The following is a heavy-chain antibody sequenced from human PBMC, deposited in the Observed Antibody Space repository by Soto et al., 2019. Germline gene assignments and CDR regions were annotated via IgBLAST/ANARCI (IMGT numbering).Heavy chain of an antibody. CDR3: ARDSRQQLVRGGWFDP. V-gene: IGHV4-61*01. CDR2: IYYSGST. D-gene: IGHD6-13*01. J-gene: IGHJ5*02. CDR1: GGSVSSGSDY. Sequence: PSETLSITCTVSGGSVSSGSDYGSWILQPPGKGLEWIGYIYYSGSTNYSPSLKSRVTISVDTSKNQFSLKLSSVTAADTAVYYCARDSRQQLVRGGWFDPWGQGTLVTVSS.